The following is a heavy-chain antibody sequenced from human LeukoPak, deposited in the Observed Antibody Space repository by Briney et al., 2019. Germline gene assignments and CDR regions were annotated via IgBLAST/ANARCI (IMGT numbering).Heavy chain of an antibody. CDR1: GFTFSSYA. CDR2: ISGSGGST. CDR3: AKDNYLGVTMIVVVIPTNDHYFDY. J-gene: IGHJ4*02. V-gene: IGHV3-23*01. Sequence: PGGSLRLSCAASGFTFSSYAMSWVRQAPGKGLEWVSAISGSGGSTYYADSVKGRFTISRDNSKNTLYLQMNSLRAEDTAVYYCAKDNYLGVTMIVVVIPTNDHYFDYWGQGTLVTVSS. D-gene: IGHD3-22*01.